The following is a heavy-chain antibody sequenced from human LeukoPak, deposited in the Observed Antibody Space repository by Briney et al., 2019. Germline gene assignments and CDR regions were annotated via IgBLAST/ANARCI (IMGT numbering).Heavy chain of an antibody. Sequence: GGSLRLSCAASGFTFSDYYMSWIRQAPGKGLEWVSYISSSGSTIYYADSVKGRFTISRDNAKNSLYLQRNSLRAEDTAVYYCARPLRRSGSYYKKLNDAFDIWGQGTMVTVSS. V-gene: IGHV3-11*01. J-gene: IGHJ3*02. CDR2: ISSSGSTI. CDR3: ARPLRRSGSYYKKLNDAFDI. D-gene: IGHD3-10*01. CDR1: GFTFSDYY.